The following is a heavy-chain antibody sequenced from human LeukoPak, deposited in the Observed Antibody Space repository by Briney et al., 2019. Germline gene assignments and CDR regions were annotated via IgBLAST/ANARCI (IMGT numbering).Heavy chain of an antibody. J-gene: IGHJ5*02. D-gene: IGHD5-24*01. CDR3: ARHRWQQLGFGP. Sequence: SETLSLTCTVSGGSISGYYWSWIRQPPGKGLEWLGYIYYSGSTNYNPSLKSRVTISVDTSKNQITLKLSSMAAADTAVYYCARHRWQQLGFGPWGQGTLVSISS. CDR1: GGSISGYY. CDR2: IYYSGST. V-gene: IGHV4-59*08.